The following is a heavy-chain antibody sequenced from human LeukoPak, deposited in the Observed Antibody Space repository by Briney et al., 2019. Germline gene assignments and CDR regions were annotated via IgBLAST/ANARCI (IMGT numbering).Heavy chain of an antibody. CDR2: VSIGGTYI. V-gene: IGHV3-21*01. J-gene: IGHJ2*01. CDR1: GFTFSSYG. CDR3: ARNKINTVTTGWYFNL. Sequence: GGSLRLSCAASGFTFSSYGMNWVRQAPGKGLEWVSFVSIGGTYIYYADSVKGRFTISRDDAKNSLYLQMNSLTAEDTAEYYCARNKINTVTTGWYFNLWGRGTLVTVSS. D-gene: IGHD4-17*01.